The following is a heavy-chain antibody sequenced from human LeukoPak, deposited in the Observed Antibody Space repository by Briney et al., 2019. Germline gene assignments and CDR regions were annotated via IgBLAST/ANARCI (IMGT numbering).Heavy chain of an antibody. CDR1: GFTFSSYW. J-gene: IGHJ4*02. CDR2: ISYDGSNK. Sequence: PGGSLRLSCAASGFTFSSYWMSWVRQAPGKGLEWVAVISYDGSNKYYADSVKGRFTISRDNSKNTLYLQMNSLRAEDTAVYYCARGSRILWFGELSESFDYWGQGTLVTVSS. V-gene: IGHV3-30-3*01. D-gene: IGHD3-10*01. CDR3: ARGSRILWFGELSESFDY.